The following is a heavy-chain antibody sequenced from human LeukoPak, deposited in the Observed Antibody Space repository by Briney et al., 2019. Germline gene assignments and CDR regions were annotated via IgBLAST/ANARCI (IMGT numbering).Heavy chain of an antibody. CDR1: GFSVSHNY. CDR3: TRDAPGIAASVSGG. J-gene: IGHJ4*02. CDR2: TSSGANT. D-gene: IGHD6-13*01. V-gene: IGHV3-53*01. Sequence: GGSLRLSCTASGFSVSHNYMNWVRESPGKGREWVAITSSGANTNYAATVKGRSTISRDNSKTTLSLQMDSLRVEDTAVYYCTRDAPGIAASVSGGWRQESLVTVSS.